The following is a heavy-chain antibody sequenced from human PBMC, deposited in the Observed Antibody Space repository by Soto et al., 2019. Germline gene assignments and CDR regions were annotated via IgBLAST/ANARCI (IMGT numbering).Heavy chain of an antibody. Sequence: EVQLVESGGGLVQPGGSLRLSCAASGFTFSNYGMNWARQAPGRGLEWVTHINAPGETKSYSDSVKGRFTISRDDAKNALYLQMNSPTADDTAIYYCARDPEGINDLDYWGQGTLVTVSS. V-gene: IGHV3-48*04. CDR1: GFTFSNYG. CDR2: INAPGETK. CDR3: ARDPEGINDLDY. D-gene: IGHD2-21*01. J-gene: IGHJ4*02.